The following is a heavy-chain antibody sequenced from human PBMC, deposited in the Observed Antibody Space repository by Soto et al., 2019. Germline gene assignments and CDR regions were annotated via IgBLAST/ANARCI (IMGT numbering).Heavy chain of an antibody. V-gene: IGHV3-33*01. Sequence: GGSLRLSCAASGFTFSSYGMHWVRQAPGKGLEWVAVIWYDGSNKYYADSVKGRFTISRDNSKNTLYLQMNSLRAEDTAVYYCARANCSSTSCYGAAVAGNFDYWGQGTLVTVSS. CDR3: ARANCSSTSCYGAAVAGNFDY. CDR1: GFTFSSYG. J-gene: IGHJ4*02. D-gene: IGHD2-2*01. CDR2: IWYDGSNK.